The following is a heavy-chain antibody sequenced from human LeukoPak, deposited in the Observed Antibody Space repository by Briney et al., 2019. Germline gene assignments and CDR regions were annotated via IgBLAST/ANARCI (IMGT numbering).Heavy chain of an antibody. CDR3: ARDRYCSGGSCTHDAFDI. Sequence: SETLSLTCTVSGGSISSSSYYWGWIRQPPGKGLEWIGSIYYSGSTYYNPSLKSRVTISVDTPKNQFSLKLSSVTAADTAVYYCARDRYCSGGSCTHDAFDIWGQGTMVTVSS. CDR1: GGSISSSSYY. D-gene: IGHD2-15*01. V-gene: IGHV4-39*02. J-gene: IGHJ3*02. CDR2: IYYSGST.